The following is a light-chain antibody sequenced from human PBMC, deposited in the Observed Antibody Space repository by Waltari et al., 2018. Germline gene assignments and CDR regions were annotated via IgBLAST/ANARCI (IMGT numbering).Light chain of an antibody. CDR2: AAS. V-gene: IGKV3-11*01. J-gene: IGKJ4*01. CDR3: QQRSDWPRLT. Sequence: IVLTQSPATLSLSQGERATLSCRASQSVDDFLAWYQQRPGQSPRLLIHAASNRAPGIPARFIGSGSGTDFTLTISSLEPEDFAIYYCQQRSDWPRLTFGGGTRVE. CDR1: QSVDDF.